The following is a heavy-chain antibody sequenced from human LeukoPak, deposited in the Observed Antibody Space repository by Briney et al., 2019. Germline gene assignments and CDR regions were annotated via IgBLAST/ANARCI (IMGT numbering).Heavy chain of an antibody. V-gene: IGHV3-9*03. Sequence: GRSLRLSCAASGFTFDDYAMHWVRQAPGKGLEWVSGISWNSGSIGYADSVKGRFTISRDNAKNSLYLQMNSLRAEDMALYYCAKDIGYGSSRGIDYWGQGTLVTVSS. CDR3: AKDIGYGSSRGIDY. CDR1: GFTFDDYA. J-gene: IGHJ4*02. D-gene: IGHD6-6*01. CDR2: ISWNSGSI.